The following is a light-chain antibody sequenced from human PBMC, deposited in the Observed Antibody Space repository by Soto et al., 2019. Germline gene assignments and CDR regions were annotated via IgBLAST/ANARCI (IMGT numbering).Light chain of an antibody. Sequence: DMKMTQGPAFLSEGGGDRIGSASRASQNISNYLNWYQQKPGKAPKVLIYAASSLQSGVPSRFSGSRSGTDFTLTISSLQPEDFASYFCQHSFNPPLIVGGGTKVDIK. CDR2: AAS. V-gene: IGKV1-39*01. CDR1: QNISNY. J-gene: IGKJ4*01. CDR3: QHSFNPPLI.